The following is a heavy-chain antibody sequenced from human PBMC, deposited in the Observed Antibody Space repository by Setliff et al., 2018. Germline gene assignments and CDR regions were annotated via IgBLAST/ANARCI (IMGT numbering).Heavy chain of an antibody. CDR2: IYPADSDP. CDR3: ARATRFGTIKYRGDYYMDV. D-gene: IGHD3-10*01. Sequence: GESLKISCKGSGYSFTTYWIGWVRQMPGKGLELMGIIYPADSDPRYSPSFQGQVTISADKSISTAYLQISSLKAEDTAIYYCARATRFGTIKYRGDYYMDVWGKGTTVTVSS. J-gene: IGHJ6*03. CDR1: GYSFTTYW. V-gene: IGHV5-51*01.